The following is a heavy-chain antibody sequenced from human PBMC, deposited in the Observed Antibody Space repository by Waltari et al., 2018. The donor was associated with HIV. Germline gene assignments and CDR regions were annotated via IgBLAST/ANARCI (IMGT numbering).Heavy chain of an antibody. CDR2: IYYTGTT. D-gene: IGHD2-8*01. CDR1: GGSVINSAYY. CDR3: ARRPRMAAFYLYYGMDV. V-gene: IGHV4-39*01. J-gene: IGHJ6*02. Sequence: QLQLQQSGPGLVKPSETLSLTCTVSGGSVINSAYYWDFIRQSPGKGLEWIGNIYYTGTTFYNPALKSRVTMSADVSRNQFSLGPNSVTAADTAIYDCARRPRMAAFYLYYGMDVWGQGTTVTVSS.